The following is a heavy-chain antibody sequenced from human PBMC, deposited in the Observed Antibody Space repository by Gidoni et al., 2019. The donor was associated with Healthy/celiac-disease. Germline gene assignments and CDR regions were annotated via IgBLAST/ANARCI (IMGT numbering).Heavy chain of an antibody. CDR1: GGSISSSSYY. V-gene: IGHV4-39*01. J-gene: IGHJ4*02. Sequence: QLQLQESGPGLVKPSETLSLTCTVSGGSISSSSYYWGWIRQPPGKGLEWIGSIYYSGSTYYNPSLKSRVTISVDTSKNQFSLKLSSVTAADTAVYYCARPSSPDYGDYAVPSWNYWGQGTLVTVSS. CDR2: IYYSGST. D-gene: IGHD4-17*01. CDR3: ARPSSPDYGDYAVPSWNY.